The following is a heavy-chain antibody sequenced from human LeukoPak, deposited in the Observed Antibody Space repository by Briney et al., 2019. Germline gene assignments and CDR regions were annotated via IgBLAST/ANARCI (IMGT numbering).Heavy chain of an antibody. CDR2: INPNSGGT. D-gene: IGHD4-11*01. V-gene: IGHV1-2*06. CDR1: GYSFTGCY. J-gene: IGHJ6*03. Sequence: ASVKVSCKASGYSFTGCYMHWVRQAPGQGLEWMGRINPNSGGTNYAQKFQGRVTMTRDTPISTAYMELSRLRSDDTAVYYCASAHDYSNQYFEYYYMDVWGKGTTVTVSS. CDR3: ASAHDYSNQYFEYYYMDV.